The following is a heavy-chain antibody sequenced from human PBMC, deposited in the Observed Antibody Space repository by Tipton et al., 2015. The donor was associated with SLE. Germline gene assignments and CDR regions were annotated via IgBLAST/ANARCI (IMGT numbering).Heavy chain of an antibody. D-gene: IGHD3-22*01. J-gene: IGHJ3*02. CDR3: ARDLYYDSTLDI. CDR1: GVSISSYY. CDR2: IYYSGST. Sequence: TLSLTCTVSGVSISSYYWSWIRQHPGKGLEWIGYIYYSGSTYYNPSLKSRVTISVDTSKNQFSLKLSSVTAADTAVYYCARDLYYDSTLDIWGQGTMVTVSS. V-gene: IGHV4-31*03.